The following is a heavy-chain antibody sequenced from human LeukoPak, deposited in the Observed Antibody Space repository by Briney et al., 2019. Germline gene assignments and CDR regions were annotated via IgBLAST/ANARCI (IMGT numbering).Heavy chain of an antibody. J-gene: IGHJ4*02. Sequence: SQTLSLTCAISGDSASSNSAAWNWIRQSPSRGLEWLGRTYYRSKWYNDYAVSVKGRITINPDTSKNQFSLKLSSVTAADTAVYYCARLSDSSGWTPDYWGQGTLVTVSS. V-gene: IGHV6-1*01. D-gene: IGHD6-19*01. CDR2: TYYRSKWYN. CDR3: ARLSDSSGWTPDY. CDR1: GDSASSNSAA.